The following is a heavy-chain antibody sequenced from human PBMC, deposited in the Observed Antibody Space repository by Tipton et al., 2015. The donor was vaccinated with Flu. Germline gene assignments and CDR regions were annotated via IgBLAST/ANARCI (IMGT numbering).Heavy chain of an antibody. Sequence: RSLRLSCAASGFIFSDYCMNWVRQAPGKGLEWVAFMQNVDTKGYYADSVKGRFTISRDSSKNKLYLHMNSLRAEDTAVYYCVKGQNYCFDNWDQGTLVTVSS. D-gene: IGHD1-7*01. J-gene: IGHJ4*02. CDR1: GFIFSDYC. CDR2: MQNVDTKG. V-gene: IGHV3-30*18. CDR3: VKGQNYCFDN.